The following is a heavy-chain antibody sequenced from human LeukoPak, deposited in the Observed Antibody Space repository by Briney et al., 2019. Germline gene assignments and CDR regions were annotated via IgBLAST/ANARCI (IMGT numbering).Heavy chain of an antibody. CDR1: GFTFSTYG. J-gene: IGHJ4*02. D-gene: IGHD5-24*01. Sequence: GGSLRLSCAASGFTFSTYGMHWVRQAPGKGLEWLAFIRYDGNNKYYTDSVKGRFTISRDNSKNTLYLQINSLRPEDTAVYYCAKEGRRDGYNFDYWGQGTLVTVSS. CDR3: AKEGRRDGYNFDY. CDR2: IRYDGNNK. V-gene: IGHV3-30*02.